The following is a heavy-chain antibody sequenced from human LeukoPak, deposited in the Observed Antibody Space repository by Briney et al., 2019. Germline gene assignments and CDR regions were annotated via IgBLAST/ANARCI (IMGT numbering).Heavy chain of an antibody. CDR1: GGSISSTDYY. CDR2: IYYSGST. D-gene: IGHD5-18*01. CDR3: ARRGGYSYGYRWNPNFDY. J-gene: IGHJ4*02. Sequence: ASETLSLTCTVSGGSISSTDYYWGWIRQPPGKGLEWIGSIYYSGSTYYNPSLKSRVTISVDTSKNQFSLKLSSVTAADTAVYYCARRGGYSYGYRWNPNFDYWGQGTLVTVSS. V-gene: IGHV4-39*01.